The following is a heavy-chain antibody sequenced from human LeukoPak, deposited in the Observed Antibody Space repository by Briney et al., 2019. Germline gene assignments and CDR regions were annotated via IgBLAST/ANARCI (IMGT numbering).Heavy chain of an antibody. Sequence: SETLSLTCAVHGGSLSGYYWSWIRQPPGKGLEWLGEINHRGTTKYNPFLMSRVAISLDTSNNQFSLRMNSVTAADTAVYYCARLSVSMFGVVRNWFDPWGQGTLVTVSS. V-gene: IGHV4-34*01. D-gene: IGHD3-3*01. J-gene: IGHJ5*02. CDR2: INHRGTT. CDR3: ARLSVSMFGVVRNWFDP. CDR1: GGSLSGYY.